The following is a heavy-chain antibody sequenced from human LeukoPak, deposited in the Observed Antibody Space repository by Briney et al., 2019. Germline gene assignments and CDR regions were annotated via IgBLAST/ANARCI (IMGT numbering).Heavy chain of an antibody. CDR2: ISYVGSNK. CDR1: GFTFSSYA. D-gene: IGHD3-22*01. V-gene: IGHV3-30*04. Sequence: GRSLRLSCAASGFTFSSYAMHWVRQAPGKGLEWVAVISYVGSNKYYADSVKGRFTISRDNSKNTLYLQMNSLKTEDTAVYYCTTIEREDYYYFNRFYYYYMDVWGKGTTVTISS. CDR3: TTIEREDYYYFNRFYYYYMDV. J-gene: IGHJ6*03.